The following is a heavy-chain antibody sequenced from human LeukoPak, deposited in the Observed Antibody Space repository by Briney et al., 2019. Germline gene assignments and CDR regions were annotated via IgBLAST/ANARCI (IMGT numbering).Heavy chain of an antibody. CDR3: ARGAIAAAGILDY. Sequence: PGGSLRLSCAASGFTFRSYYMNWVRQAPGKGLEWISTISSSSSYIYYADSVKGRFTISRDNAKNSLYLQMSSLRAEDTGVYYCARGAIAAAGILDYWGQGTLVTVSS. CDR2: ISSSSSYI. V-gene: IGHV3-21*01. J-gene: IGHJ4*02. CDR1: GFTFRSYY. D-gene: IGHD6-13*01.